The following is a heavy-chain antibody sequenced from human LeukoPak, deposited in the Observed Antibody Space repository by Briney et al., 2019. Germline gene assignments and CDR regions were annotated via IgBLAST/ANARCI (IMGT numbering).Heavy chain of an antibody. CDR2: IHHMGST. J-gene: IGHJ4*02. Sequence: SETLSLTSPLYARSFSGYYWSWTRQPPGEVREWIGEIHHMGSTNYNPSLKRQSTISLDKSKNQLSLNLGSVTAADTAVYYCRGGRGYSSSWYGRFFCDYWGQRTLVTVSS. V-gene: IGHV4-34*01. D-gene: IGHD6-13*01. CDR3: RGGRGYSSSWYGRFFCDY. CDR1: ARSFSGYY.